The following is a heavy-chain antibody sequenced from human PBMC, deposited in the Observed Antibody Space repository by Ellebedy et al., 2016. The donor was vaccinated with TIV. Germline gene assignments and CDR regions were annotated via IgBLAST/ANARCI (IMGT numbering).Heavy chain of an antibody. CDR3: AKGRSGTYIHHAFDY. CDR1: GFTFSSSA. Sequence: LSLTCAASGFTFSSSAMSWVRQAPGKGLAWVSGFGVSGDTTYYTDSVKGRFTISRDNSRNTLYLQMNSLRVEDTAIYYCAKGRSGTYIHHAFDYWGQGTLVTVSS. D-gene: IGHD1-14*01. J-gene: IGHJ4*02. CDR2: FGVSGDTT. V-gene: IGHV3-23*01.